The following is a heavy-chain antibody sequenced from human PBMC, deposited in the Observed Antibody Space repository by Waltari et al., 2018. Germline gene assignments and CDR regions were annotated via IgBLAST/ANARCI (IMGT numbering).Heavy chain of an antibody. J-gene: IGHJ3*02. CDR2: IYPGDSDT. V-gene: IGHV5-51*01. D-gene: IGHD3-22*01. CDR1: GYSFTSYW. CDR3: ASPTYYYDSSGTTPRGSAFDI. Sequence: EVQLVQSGAEVKKPGESLKISCKGSGYSFTSYWIGWVRQMPGKGLEWMGIIYPGDSDTRYSPSFQGQVTISADKSISTAYLQWSSLKASDTAMYYCASPTYYYDSSGTTPRGSAFDIWGQGTMVTVSS.